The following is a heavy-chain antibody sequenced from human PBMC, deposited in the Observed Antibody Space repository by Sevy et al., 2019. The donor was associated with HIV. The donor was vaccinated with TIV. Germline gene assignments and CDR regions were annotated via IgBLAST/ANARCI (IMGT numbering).Heavy chain of an antibody. V-gene: IGHV4-34*01. CDR3: ARGRGGYYGSGSYGGSAFDI. J-gene: IGHJ3*02. CDR2: INHSGST. Sequence: SETLSLTCAVYGGSFSGYYWSWIRQPPGKGLEWIGEINHSGSTNYNPSLKSRVTISVDTSKNQFSLKLSSETAAETAVDYCARGRGGYYGSGSYGGSAFDIWGQGTMVTVSS. D-gene: IGHD3-10*01. CDR1: GGSFSGYY.